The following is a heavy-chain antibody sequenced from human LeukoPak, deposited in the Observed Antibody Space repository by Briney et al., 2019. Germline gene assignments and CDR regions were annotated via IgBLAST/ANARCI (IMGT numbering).Heavy chain of an antibody. CDR1: GYTFTGYY. V-gene: IGHV1-2*02. CDR3: ARKDYYGSGSSFDY. D-gene: IGHD3-10*01. CDR2: INPNSGGT. J-gene: IGHJ4*02. Sequence: GASVKVSCKASGYTFTGYYMHWVRQAPGQGLEWMGWINPNSGGTNYAQKFQGRVTMTRDTSISTAYMELSRLRSDDTAVYYCARKDYYGSGSSFDYWGQGTLVTVSS.